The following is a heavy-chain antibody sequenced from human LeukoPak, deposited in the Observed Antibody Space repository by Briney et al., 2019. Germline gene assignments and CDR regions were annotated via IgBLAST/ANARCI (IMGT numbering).Heavy chain of an antibody. CDR2: INQDGSET. D-gene: IGHD5-18*01. Sequence: GGSLRLSCAASGFTFSNYWMSWVRQAPGKGLEWVANINQDGSETYYVDSVRGRFTISRDNAKNSLYLQINSLRAEDTAVYSCASGIAMTYLDAFDLWGQGTMVTVSS. CDR1: GFTFSNYW. CDR3: ASGIAMTYLDAFDL. J-gene: IGHJ3*01. V-gene: IGHV3-7*01.